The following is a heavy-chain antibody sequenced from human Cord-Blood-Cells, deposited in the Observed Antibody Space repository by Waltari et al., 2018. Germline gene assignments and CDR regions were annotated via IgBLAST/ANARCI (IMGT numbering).Heavy chain of an antibody. CDR1: GGSISSSSYH. D-gene: IGHD6-13*01. V-gene: IGHV4-39*01. Sequence: QLKLQEAGPGLVKPSETLSLTCTVSGGSISSSSYHWSWSRQPPGKGLEWIGSIYYSGSTYYNPSLKSRVTISVDTSKTQFSLKLSSVTAADTAVYYCARQDSSSWYDYWGQGTLVTVSS. CDR2: IYYSGST. CDR3: ARQDSSSWYDY. J-gene: IGHJ4*02.